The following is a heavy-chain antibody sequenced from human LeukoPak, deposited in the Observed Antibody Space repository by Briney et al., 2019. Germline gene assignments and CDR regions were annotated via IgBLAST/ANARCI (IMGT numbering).Heavy chain of an antibody. J-gene: IGHJ4*02. V-gene: IGHV3-53*01. CDR2: ITGDGTGT. CDR3: ATVGGFCPSSNCYAYFDY. D-gene: IGHD2-2*01. CDR1: GFTVSSNY. Sequence: GGSLRLSCAASGFTVSSNYMSWVRQAPGKGLEWVSIITGDGTGTFYADSVKGRFSISRDISTNTVYLQMNSLGVDDTALYYCATVGGFCPSSNCYAYFDYWGQGSLVTVSS.